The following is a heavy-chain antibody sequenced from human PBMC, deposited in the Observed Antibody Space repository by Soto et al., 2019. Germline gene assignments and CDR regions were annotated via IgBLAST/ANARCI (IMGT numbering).Heavy chain of an antibody. CDR3: ARDLLMYYYRGYYFYYGMDV. D-gene: IGHD3-10*01. CDR2: ISAYNGNT. Sequence: VASVKVSCKASGYTFTSYGISWVRQAPGQGLEWMGWISAYNGNTNYAQKLQGRVTMTTDTSTSTAYLELRSLRSDDTAVYYCARDLLMYYYRGYYFYYGMDVWGQGTTVTVSS. CDR1: GYTFTSYG. J-gene: IGHJ6*02. V-gene: IGHV1-18*01.